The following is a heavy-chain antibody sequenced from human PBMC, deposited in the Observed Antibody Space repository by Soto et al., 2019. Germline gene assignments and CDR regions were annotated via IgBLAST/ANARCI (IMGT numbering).Heavy chain of an antibody. Sequence: SQTLSLTCTISGDSVSSNSAAWNWIRLSPSRGLEWLARTYYRSRWYNDYAVSVRSRITVNPDTSKNQFSLQLTSVTPEDTAVYYCAGTTSHQWYYMDVWGKGTTVTVSS. CDR2: TYYRSRWYN. J-gene: IGHJ6*03. D-gene: IGHD1-7*01. CDR3: AGTTSHQWYYMDV. CDR1: GDSVSSNSAA. V-gene: IGHV6-1*01.